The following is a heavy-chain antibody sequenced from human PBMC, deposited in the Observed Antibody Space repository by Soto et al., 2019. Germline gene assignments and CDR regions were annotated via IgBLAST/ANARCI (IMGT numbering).Heavy chain of an antibody. J-gene: IGHJ4*02. CDR2: FDPEDGET. CDR1: GYTLTELS. CDR3: ASDSGVYSSGSYYFDY. D-gene: IGHD6-19*01. Sequence: ASVKVSCKVSGYTLTELSLHWVRQAPGKGLEWMGGFDPEDGETIYAQRFQGRVTMTEDTSADTAYMEVSSLRSEDTAVYYCASDSGVYSSGSYYFDYWGQGTLVTVSS. V-gene: IGHV1-24*01.